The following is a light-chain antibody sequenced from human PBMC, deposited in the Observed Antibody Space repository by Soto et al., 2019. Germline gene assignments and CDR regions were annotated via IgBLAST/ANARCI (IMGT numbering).Light chain of an antibody. V-gene: IGKV1-5*03. CDR1: QTIDSW. Sequence: DIHMTRSPSTLSASVGDRVTITCRASQTIDSWLAWYQQRPGKPPNLLIYKASTLASGVPSRFSGSGSGTEFTLTINSLQPDDFATYYCQLYHIYSGTFGQGTKVDI. J-gene: IGKJ1*01. CDR2: KAS. CDR3: QLYHIYSGT.